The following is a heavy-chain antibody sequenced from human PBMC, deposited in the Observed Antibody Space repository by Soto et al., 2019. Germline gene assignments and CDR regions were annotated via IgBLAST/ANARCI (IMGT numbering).Heavy chain of an antibody. D-gene: IGHD3-10*01. Sequence: SQTLSLTCVISVDSVTGNTAGWNWIRQSPSRGLEWLGRTYYRSKWYYDYAGSVKGRMTINPDTSRNQFSLQLNSVSPEDTAVYYCASGMLVRGAYYVDVCGPGTPVTVSS. J-gene: IGHJ6*02. CDR3: ASGMLVRGAYYVDV. V-gene: IGHV6-1*01. CDR1: VDSVTGNTAG. CDR2: TYYRSKWYY.